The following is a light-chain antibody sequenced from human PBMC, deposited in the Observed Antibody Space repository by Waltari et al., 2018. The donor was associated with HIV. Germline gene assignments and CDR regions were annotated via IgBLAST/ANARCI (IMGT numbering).Light chain of an antibody. CDR3: QSYDASLSGVI. Sequence: QSVLTQPPSVYGAPGQRVTISCTGSSSNIGAGFDVHWYQQLPGTAPKLLIYGNSKRPSGVPDRFSGSKSGTSASLAITGLQAEDEADYYCQSYDASLSGVIFGGGTELTVL. V-gene: IGLV1-40*01. CDR2: GNS. CDR1: SSNIGAGFD. J-gene: IGLJ2*01.